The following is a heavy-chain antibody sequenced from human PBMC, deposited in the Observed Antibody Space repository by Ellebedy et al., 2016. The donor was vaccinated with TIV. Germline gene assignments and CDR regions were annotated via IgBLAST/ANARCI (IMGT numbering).Heavy chain of an antibody. CDR2: ISYDGNNK. CDR1: GFTFSSDA. J-gene: IGHJ4*02. D-gene: IGHD4-17*01. V-gene: IGHV3-30-3*01. CDR3: ARWPSGDAPLDY. Sequence: GESLKISCAASGFTFSSDAMHWVRQAPGKGLEWVAVISYDGNNKYYADSVKGRFTISRDNSKNTLYLQMNSLRAEDMAVYYCARWPSGDAPLDYWGQGTLVTVSS.